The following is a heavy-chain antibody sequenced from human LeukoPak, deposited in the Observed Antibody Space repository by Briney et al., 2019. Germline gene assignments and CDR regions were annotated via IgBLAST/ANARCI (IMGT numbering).Heavy chain of an antibody. J-gene: IGHJ3*02. D-gene: IGHD1-26*01. CDR2: ISSSGSTI. CDR1: GFTFSDYY. Sequence: GGSLRLSCAASGFTFSDYYMSWIRQAPRKGLEWVSYISSSGSTIYYADSVKGRFTISRDNAKNSLCLQMNSLGAEDTAVYYCASEGPRIVGAADAFDIWGQGTMVTVSS. CDR3: ASEGPRIVGAADAFDI. V-gene: IGHV3-11*01.